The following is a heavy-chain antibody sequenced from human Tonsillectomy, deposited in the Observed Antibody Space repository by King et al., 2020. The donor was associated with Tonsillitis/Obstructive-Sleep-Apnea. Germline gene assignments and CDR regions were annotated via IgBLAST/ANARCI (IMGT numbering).Heavy chain of an antibody. V-gene: IGHV4-34*01. CDR3: VTKGVCSWYH. CDR1: GGFFSGYY. J-gene: IGHJ5*02. Sequence: QVQLQQWGAGLLKPSETLSLTCAIHGGFFSGYYWSWIRQPPGEGLEWIGEINHSGGTNYNPSLKSRVTISRDTSKNQISLKLNSVTAADTAVYYCVTKGVCSWYHWGQGTLATVSS. D-gene: IGHD2-8*01. CDR2: INHSGGT.